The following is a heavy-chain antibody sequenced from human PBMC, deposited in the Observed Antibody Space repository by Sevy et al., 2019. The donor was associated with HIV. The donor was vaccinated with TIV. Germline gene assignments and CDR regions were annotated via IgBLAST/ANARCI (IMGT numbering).Heavy chain of an antibody. D-gene: IGHD3-22*01. V-gene: IGHV3-23*01. CDR3: AKAGVGSYYDSSGLFDY. CDR2: ISGSGYLT. J-gene: IGHJ4*02. Sequence: GGSLRLSCAASGFTFSSYAMSWVRQAPGKGLEWVSAISGSGYLTYYTDSVKGRFTISRDNSKNTLYLQMNSLRAEDTAVYYCAKAGVGSYYDSSGLFDYWGQGTLVTVSS. CDR1: GFTFSSYA.